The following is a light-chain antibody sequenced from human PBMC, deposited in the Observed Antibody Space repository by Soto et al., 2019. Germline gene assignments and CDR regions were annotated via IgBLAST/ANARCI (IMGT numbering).Light chain of an antibody. CDR2: GAS. CDR3: QQRSTS. V-gene: IGKV3D-20*02. Sequence: EIVLTQSPGTLSLSPGERATLSCRASQSVSSSDLAWYQQKPGQAPRLLICGASRRATGIPDRVNGSGSGTDFTLTISSLEPEDFAVYYCQQRSTSFGQGTRLEI. J-gene: IGKJ5*01. CDR1: QSVSSSD.